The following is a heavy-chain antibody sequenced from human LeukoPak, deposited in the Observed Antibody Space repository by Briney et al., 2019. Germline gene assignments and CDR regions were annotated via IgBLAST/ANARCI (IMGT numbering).Heavy chain of an antibody. CDR2: ISPGDSDT. J-gene: IGHJ6*03. CDR3: AREYSSSIRGRYYYYVDV. D-gene: IGHD6-6*01. CDR1: GYSFTNYW. Sequence: GESLKISCKGSGYSFTNYWIGWVRQMPGKGLEWMGIISPGDSDTTYSPSFQGQVTISADKSISTTYLQWSSLKASDTAMYYCAREYSSSIRGRYYYYVDVWGKGTTVTVSS. V-gene: IGHV5-51*01.